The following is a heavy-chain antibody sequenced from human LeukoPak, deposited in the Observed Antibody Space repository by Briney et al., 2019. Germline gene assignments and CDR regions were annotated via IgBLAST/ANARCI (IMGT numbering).Heavy chain of an antibody. J-gene: IGHJ1*01. CDR1: GFTFSSYA. CDR2: ISYDGSNK. V-gene: IGHV3-30*01. D-gene: IGHD2-2*01. CDR3: ARDSRGGVPAAGLTFQH. Sequence: PGRSLRLSCAASGFTFSSYAMHWVRQAPGKGLEWVAVISYDGSNKYYADSVKGRFTISRDNSKNTLYLQMNSLRAEDTAVYYCARDSRGGVPAAGLTFQHWGQGTLDTVSS.